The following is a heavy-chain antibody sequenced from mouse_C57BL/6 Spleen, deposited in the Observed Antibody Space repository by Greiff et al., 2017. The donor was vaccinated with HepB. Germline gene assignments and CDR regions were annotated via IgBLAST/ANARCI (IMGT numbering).Heavy chain of an antibody. Sequence: QVHVKQPGAELVKPGASVKLSCKASGYTFTSYWMHWVKQRPGQGLEWIGMIHPNSGSTNYNEKFKSKATLTVDKSSSTAYMQLSSLTSEDSAVYYCARYGNWAMDYWGQGTSVTVSS. V-gene: IGHV1-64*01. CDR1: GYTFTSYW. CDR2: IHPNSGST. D-gene: IGHD2-1*01. J-gene: IGHJ4*01. CDR3: ARYGNWAMDY.